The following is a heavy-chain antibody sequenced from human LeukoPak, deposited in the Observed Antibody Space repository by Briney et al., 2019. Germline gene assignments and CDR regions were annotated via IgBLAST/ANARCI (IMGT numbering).Heavy chain of an antibody. CDR1: GFTFSSYA. CDR3: AKGVHMVRGVISPWFDP. J-gene: IGHJ5*02. Sequence: GGSLRLSCAASGFTFSSYAMSWVRQAPGKGLEWVSAISGSGGSTYYADPVKGRFTISRDNSKNTLYLQMNSLRAEDTAAYYCAKGVHMVRGVISPWFDPWGQGTLVTVSS. D-gene: IGHD3-10*01. V-gene: IGHV3-23*01. CDR2: ISGSGGST.